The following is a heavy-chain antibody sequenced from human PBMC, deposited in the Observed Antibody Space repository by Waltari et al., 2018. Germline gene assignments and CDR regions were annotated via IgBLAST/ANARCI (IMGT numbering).Heavy chain of an antibody. J-gene: IGHJ4*02. V-gene: IGHV3-23*01. CDR1: GFTFSSYA. CDR2: ISGSGGST. CDR3: AKSSTRGYSYLEGY. Sequence: EVQLLESGGGLVQPGGSLRLSCAASGFTFSSYALSWVRQAPGKGLEWVSAISGSGGSTYYADSVKGRFTISRDNSKNTLYLQMNSLRAEDTAVYYCAKSSTRGYSYLEGYWGQGTLVTVSS. D-gene: IGHD5-18*01.